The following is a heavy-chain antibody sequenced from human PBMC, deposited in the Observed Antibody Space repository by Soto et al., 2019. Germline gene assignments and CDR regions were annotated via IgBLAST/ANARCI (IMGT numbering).Heavy chain of an antibody. V-gene: IGHV1-18*01. Sequence: QVQLVQSGGEVKKPGASVKVSCKTSGYSFTTYGISWVRQAPGQGLEWMGWISAYNGNTNYAQKLQDRVTMSTDTSTSTAYMDLRSLRSDDTAVYYCAREGPAPYCYYGRDVWGQGSRVTGSS. CDR2: ISAYNGNT. J-gene: IGHJ6*02. CDR1: GYSFTTYG. CDR3: AREGPAPYCYYGRDV.